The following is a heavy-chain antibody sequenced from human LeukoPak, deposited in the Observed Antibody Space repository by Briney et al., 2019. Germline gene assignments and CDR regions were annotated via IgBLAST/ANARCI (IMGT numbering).Heavy chain of an antibody. CDR2: ISSSSSYI. CDR3: ARESYDYGDYGFDY. D-gene: IGHD4-17*01. J-gene: IGHJ4*02. V-gene: IGHV3-21*01. CDR1: GFTFSSYS. Sequence: PGGSPRLSCAASGFTFSSYSMNWVRQAPGKGLEWVSSISSSSSYIYYADSVKGRFTISRDNAKNSLYLQMNSLRAEDTAVYYCARESYDYGDYGFDYWGQGTLVTVSS.